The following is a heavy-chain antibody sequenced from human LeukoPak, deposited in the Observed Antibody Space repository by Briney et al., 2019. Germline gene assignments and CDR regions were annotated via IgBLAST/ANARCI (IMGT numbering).Heavy chain of an antibody. CDR1: GGSFSGYY. Sequence: SETLSLTCAVYGGSFSGYYWSWIRQPPGKGLEWIGEINHSGSTNYNPSLKSRVTISVDTSKNQFSLKLSSVTAADTAVYYCARRSSSWYGTYFDPWGQGTLVTVSS. D-gene: IGHD6-13*01. V-gene: IGHV4-34*01. J-gene: IGHJ5*02. CDR2: INHSGST. CDR3: ARRSSSWYGTYFDP.